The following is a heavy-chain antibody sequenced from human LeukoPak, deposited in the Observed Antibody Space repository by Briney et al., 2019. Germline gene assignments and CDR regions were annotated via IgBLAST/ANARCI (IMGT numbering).Heavy chain of an antibody. V-gene: IGHV4-39*01. CDR3: ARHREWENWFDP. D-gene: IGHD1-26*01. J-gene: IGHJ5*02. Sequence: PSETLSLTCTVSGGSISSSSYYWGWIRQPPGKGLEWIGSIYYSGSTYYNPSLKSRVTISVDTSKNQFSLKLSSVTAEDTAVYYCARHREWENWFDPWGQGTLVTVSS. CDR1: GGSISSSSYY. CDR2: IYYSGST.